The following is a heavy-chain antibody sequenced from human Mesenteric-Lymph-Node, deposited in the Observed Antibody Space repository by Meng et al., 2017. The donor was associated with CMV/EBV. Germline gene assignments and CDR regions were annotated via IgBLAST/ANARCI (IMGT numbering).Heavy chain of an antibody. Sequence: LSLTCAASGFTFNYYALHWVRQAPGKGLEWVAVISYDASNEYYADSVKGRFTISRGNSKNTLYLQMNSLRAEDTAVYYCARDIEGGYDIPGMDVWGQGTTVTVSS. CDR2: ISYDASNE. J-gene: IGHJ6*02. CDR1: GFTFNYYA. CDR3: ARDIEGGYDIPGMDV. V-gene: IGHV3-30-3*01. D-gene: IGHD5-12*01.